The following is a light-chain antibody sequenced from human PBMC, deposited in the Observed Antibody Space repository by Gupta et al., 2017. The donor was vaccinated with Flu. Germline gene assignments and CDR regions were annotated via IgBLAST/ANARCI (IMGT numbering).Light chain of an antibody. V-gene: IGLV2-11*01. CDR3: SSHAGRVTWV. CDR1: SNDVGCYNL. CDR2: DVT. Sequence: APAQPRSVSWSPGQSVTISCPGTSNDVGCYNLVSWYKQRPDKAPKLILYDVTERPAGVPGRFSGSKCGNTASLTISVLQAEDEADYYCSSHAGRVTWVFGTGTTVTVL. J-gene: IGLJ1*01.